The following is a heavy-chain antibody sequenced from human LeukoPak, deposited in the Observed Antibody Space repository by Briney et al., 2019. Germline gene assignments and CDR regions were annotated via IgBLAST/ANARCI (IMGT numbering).Heavy chain of an antibody. Sequence: ASVKVSCKASEYTFTDYYMHWVRQAPGQGLEGMGWINPNSGDTNYAQKFQGRVTMTRDPSISTAYMELSRLRFDDTAVYYCARDAWLVGATNLYYFDYWGQGTLVTASS. J-gene: IGHJ4*02. V-gene: IGHV1-2*02. D-gene: IGHD1-26*01. CDR1: EYTFTDYY. CDR2: INPNSGDT. CDR3: ARDAWLVGATNLYYFDY.